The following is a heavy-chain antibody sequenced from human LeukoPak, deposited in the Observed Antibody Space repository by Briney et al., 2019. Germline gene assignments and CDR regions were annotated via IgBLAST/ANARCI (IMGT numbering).Heavy chain of an antibody. V-gene: IGHV4-34*01. CDR1: GGSFSADY. J-gene: IGHJ6*03. CDR2: INHSGDT. CDR3: ARGLKDSKGYYSYYYYMDV. D-gene: IGHD4-11*01. Sequence: SETLSLTCAVSGGSFSADYWTWIRQSPRKGLEWIGEINHSGDTNYNPSLNSRLTISIDPSRNQVSLTLNSVTAADTAVYYCARGLKDSKGYYSYYYYMDVWGEGTKVTVSS.